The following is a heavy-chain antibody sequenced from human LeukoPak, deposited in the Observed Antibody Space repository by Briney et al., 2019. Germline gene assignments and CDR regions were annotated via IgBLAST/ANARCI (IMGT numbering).Heavy chain of an antibody. V-gene: IGHV4-59*01. Sequence: SETLSLTCTVSGGSISSYYWSWIRQPPGQGLEWIGYIYYSGSTNYNTPLKSRVTISVDTSKNQFSLKLSSVTAADTAVYYCARDSAAAGPHYYYGMDVWGQGTTVTVSS. J-gene: IGHJ6*02. CDR2: IYYSGST. CDR1: GGSISSYY. CDR3: ARDSAAAGPHYYYGMDV. D-gene: IGHD6-13*01.